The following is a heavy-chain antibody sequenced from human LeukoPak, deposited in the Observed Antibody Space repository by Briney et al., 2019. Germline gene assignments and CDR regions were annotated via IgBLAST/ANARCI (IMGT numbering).Heavy chain of an antibody. V-gene: IGHV1-2*02. J-gene: IGHJ6*03. CDR3: ARDSAPYYYDSSGYYYHYYYYMDV. Sequence: ASVKVSCKASGYTFTGYYMHWVRQAPGQGLEWMGWINPNSGGTNYAQKFQGRVTMTTDTSTSTAYMELRSLRSDDTAVYYCARDSAPYYYDSSGYYYHYYYYMDVWGKGTTVTVSS. CDR2: INPNSGGT. D-gene: IGHD3-22*01. CDR1: GYTFTGYY.